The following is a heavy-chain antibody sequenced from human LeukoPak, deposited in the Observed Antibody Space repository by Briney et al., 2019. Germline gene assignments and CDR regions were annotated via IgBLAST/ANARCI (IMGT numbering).Heavy chain of an antibody. CDR2: IYYSGST. Sequence: SETLSLTCTVSGGSISSYYWSWIRQPPGKGLEWIGYIYYSGSTNYNPSLKSRVTISVDTSKNQFSLKLSSVTAADTAVYYCARGPMIRGYCSSTSCPYGMDVWGQGTTVTVSS. J-gene: IGHJ6*02. V-gene: IGHV4-59*01. D-gene: IGHD2-2*01. CDR3: ARGPMIRGYCSSTSCPYGMDV. CDR1: GGSISSYY.